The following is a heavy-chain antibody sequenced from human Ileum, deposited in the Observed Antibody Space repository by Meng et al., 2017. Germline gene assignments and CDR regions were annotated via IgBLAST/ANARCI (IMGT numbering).Heavy chain of an antibody. D-gene: IGHD2-15*01. V-gene: IGHV2-5*02. CDR2: TFWDEEK. Sequence: SGPTLVKPTQTLTLTCTFSGFSLTTSGVAVGWIRQTPGKALEWLALTFWDEEKRYSSSLKNGLTITKDTSKNQVVLTMTNMDPVDTATYYCSRRFRVGGLYYFDSWGQGILVTVSS. CDR3: SRRFRVGGLYYFDS. CDR1: GFSLTTSGVA. J-gene: IGHJ4*02.